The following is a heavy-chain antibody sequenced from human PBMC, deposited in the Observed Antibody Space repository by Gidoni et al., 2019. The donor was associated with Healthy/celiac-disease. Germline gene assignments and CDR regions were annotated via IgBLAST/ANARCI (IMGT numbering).Heavy chain of an antibody. CDR3: ARAQVGYCSSTSCPTAYYFDY. V-gene: IGHV3-7*04. D-gene: IGHD2-2*01. CDR2: IKQDGSEK. Sequence: EVQLVVSGGGLVKPGGSMRLSCAASGYTFSRDCMSWLRQAPGKGLEWCANIKQDGSEKYYVDSCKCRFTISRDNAKNSLYLQMNSLRAEDTAVDYCARAQVGYCSSTSCPTAYYFDYWGQGTLVTVSS. CDR1: GYTFSRDC. J-gene: IGHJ4*02.